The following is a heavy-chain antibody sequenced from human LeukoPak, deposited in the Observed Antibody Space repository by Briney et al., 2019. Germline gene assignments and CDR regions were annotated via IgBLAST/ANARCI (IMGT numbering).Heavy chain of an antibody. Sequence: PGGSLRLSCAASGFTFSSYAMSWVRQAPGKGLEWVSGISGRGGSTYYADSVKGRFTISRDNSKNTLYLQMNSLRAEDTAVYYCAKDPILNTAMVSVWGQGTTVTVSS. V-gene: IGHV3-23*01. D-gene: IGHD5-18*01. CDR2: ISGRGGST. CDR1: GFTFSSYA. CDR3: AKDPILNTAMVSV. J-gene: IGHJ6*02.